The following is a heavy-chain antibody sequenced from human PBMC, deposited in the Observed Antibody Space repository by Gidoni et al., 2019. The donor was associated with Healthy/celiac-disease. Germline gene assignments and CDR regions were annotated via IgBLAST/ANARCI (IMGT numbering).Heavy chain of an antibody. CDR2: ISGSGGST. CDR1: GFTFSSHA. CDR3: AKDLRGITMIHQWGYYYYGMDV. V-gene: IGHV3-23*01. D-gene: IGHD3-22*01. J-gene: IGHJ6*02. Sequence: EVQLLESGGGLVQPGGSLRLSCAAPGFTFSSHAMSCVRQAPGKGLEWVSAISGSGGSTYYADSVKGRFTISRDNSKNTLYLQMNSLRAEDTAVYYCAKDLRGITMIHQWGYYYYGMDVWGQGTTVTVSS.